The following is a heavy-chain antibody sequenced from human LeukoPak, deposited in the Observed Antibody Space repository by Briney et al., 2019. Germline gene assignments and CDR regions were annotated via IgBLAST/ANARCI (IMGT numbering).Heavy chain of an antibody. V-gene: IGHV3-7*01. CDR3: ARGHPDGSYLDY. J-gene: IGHJ4*02. D-gene: IGHD1-26*01. CDR1: GFTFSSYA. Sequence: GGSLRLSCAASGFTFSSYAMSWVRQAPGKGLEWVANIKQDGSEKYYVDSVKGRFTISRDNAKNSLYLQMNSLRAEDTAVYYCARGHPDGSYLDYWGQGTLVTVSS. CDR2: IKQDGSEK.